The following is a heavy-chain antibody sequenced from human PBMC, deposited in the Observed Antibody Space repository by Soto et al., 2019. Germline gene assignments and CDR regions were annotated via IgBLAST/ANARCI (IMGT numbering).Heavy chain of an antibody. V-gene: IGHV3-73*02. CDR2: IDRKTYNYAT. CDR3: IKYSGRPSIPAA. CDR1: GFTFSDVA. Sequence: EVQLVEAGGGLVQPGGSLKLSCAASGFTFSDVAMHWVRQASGKGLEWVGRIDRKTYNYATTYGASVKGRFTISRDDSKNMVYLPMNSLKTEDTAVYYCIKYSGRPSIPAALGKGTLVTVSS. J-gene: IGHJ5*02. D-gene: IGHD1-26*01.